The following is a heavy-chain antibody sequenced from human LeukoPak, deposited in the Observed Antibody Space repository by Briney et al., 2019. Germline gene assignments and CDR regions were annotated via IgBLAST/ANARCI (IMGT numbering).Heavy chain of an antibody. J-gene: IGHJ4*02. CDR2: IYYSGST. CDR3: ARTRYYYNSRSYGAPYYFDY. Sequence: SETLSLTCTVSGGYISSYYWSWIRQPPGKGLEWIGYIYYSGSTYYNPSLKSRVTISVDTSKNQFSLKLSSVTAADTAVYYCARTRYYYNSRSYGAPYYFDYWGQGTLVTVSS. V-gene: IGHV4-59*08. D-gene: IGHD3-10*01. CDR1: GGYISSYY.